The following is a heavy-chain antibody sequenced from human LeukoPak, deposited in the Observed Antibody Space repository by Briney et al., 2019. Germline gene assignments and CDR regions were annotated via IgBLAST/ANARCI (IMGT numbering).Heavy chain of an antibody. CDR3: AKGAVDTAMVDYYYYYGMDV. Sequence: GRSLRLSCAASGFTFSSYGMHGVRQAPGKGLEWVAVISYDGSNKYYADSVKGRFTISRDNSKNTLYLQMNSLRAEDTAVYYCAKGAVDTAMVDYYYYYGMDVWGKGTTVTVSS. V-gene: IGHV3-30*18. CDR1: GFTFSSYG. J-gene: IGHJ6*04. CDR2: ISYDGSNK. D-gene: IGHD5-18*01.